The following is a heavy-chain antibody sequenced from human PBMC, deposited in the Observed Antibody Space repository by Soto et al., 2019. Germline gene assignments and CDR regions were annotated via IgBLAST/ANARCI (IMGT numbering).Heavy chain of an antibody. D-gene: IGHD3-10*01. CDR3: ARENKMVRGVIIRNLSGYYYYGMDV. CDR1: GGTFSSYA. Sequence: SVKVSCKASGGTFSSYAISWVRQAPGQGLEWMGGIIPIFGTANYAQKFQGRVTITADKSTSTAYMELSSLRSEDTAVYYCARENKMVRGVIIRNLSGYYYYGMDVWGQGTTVTVSS. CDR2: IIPIFGTA. V-gene: IGHV1-69*06. J-gene: IGHJ6*02.